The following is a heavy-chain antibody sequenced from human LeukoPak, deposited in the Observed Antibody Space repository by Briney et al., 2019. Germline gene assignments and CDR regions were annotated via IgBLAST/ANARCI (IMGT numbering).Heavy chain of an antibody. D-gene: IGHD3-16*01. J-gene: IGHJ4*02. Sequence: GASEKLSCKASGYTFTCYYMHWVRQAPGQGLEWMGIINPSGGSTNYAQKFQGRVTMTRDTSTSTVYMELSSLRSEDTAVYYCAREEDGGTFDYWGQGTLVTVSS. CDR2: INPSGGST. CDR3: AREEDGGTFDY. CDR1: GYTFTCYY. V-gene: IGHV1-46*01.